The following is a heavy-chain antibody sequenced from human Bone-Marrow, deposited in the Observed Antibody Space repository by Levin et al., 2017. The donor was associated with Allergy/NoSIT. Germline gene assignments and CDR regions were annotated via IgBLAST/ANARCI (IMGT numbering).Heavy chain of an antibody. CDR2: ITPTSGVT. D-gene: IGHD6-19*01. J-gene: IGHJ4*02. V-gene: IGHV1-2*06. Sequence: ASVKVSCRASGYAFTDYYIHWLRQVPGQGLEWMGRITPTSGVTSYAQKFQGTMTLTRVTSISTAYMELSRLKSDDTAVYFCARDSSASATVPFFDYWGQGTLVTVSS. CDR3: ARDSSASATVPFFDY. CDR1: GYAFTDYY.